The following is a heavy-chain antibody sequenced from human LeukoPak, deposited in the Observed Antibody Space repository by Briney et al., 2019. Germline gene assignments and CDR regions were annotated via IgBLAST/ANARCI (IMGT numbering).Heavy chain of an antibody. CDR3: ARDHGPTVATSPFYSHYMDV. CDR1: GGSISSSSYY. J-gene: IGHJ6*03. CDR2: IFYSGST. Sequence: NPSETLSLTCTVSGGSISSSSYYWGWIRQPPGKGLEWNGSIFYSGSTYYNPSLKSRVTISVDTSKNQFSLKLSSVTAADTAVYYCARDHGPTVATSPFYSHYMDVWGKGTTVSVSS. D-gene: IGHD4-11*01. V-gene: IGHV4-39*07.